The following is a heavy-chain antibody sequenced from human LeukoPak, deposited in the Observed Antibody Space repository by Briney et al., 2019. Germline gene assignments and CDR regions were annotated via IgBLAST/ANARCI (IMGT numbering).Heavy chain of an antibody. Sequence: GGSLRLSCSASGLTVTNAWMNWVRQAPGEGLNWVGRIASKTDGGATDHAAPVKGRFTISRDDSKNTLNLQMNSLKTEDTAVYYCTTGIRGDWGQGTLVTVSS. D-gene: IGHD3-10*01. CDR3: TTGIRGD. CDR2: IASKTDGGAT. CDR1: GLTVTNAW. V-gene: IGHV3-15*07. J-gene: IGHJ4*02.